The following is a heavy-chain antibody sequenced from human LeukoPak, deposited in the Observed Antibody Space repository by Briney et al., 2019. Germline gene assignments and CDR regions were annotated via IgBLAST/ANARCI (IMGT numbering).Heavy chain of an antibody. V-gene: IGHV3-11*04. D-gene: IGHD6-6*01. Sequence: LSLTCTVSGYSISSGYYMSWIRQAPGKGLEWVSYIDSSGSTNYNADSVRGRFTISRDNAKNSLYLQMNSLRAEDTAVYYCARVSSSSLFDYWGQGTLVTVSS. CDR1: GYSISSGYY. CDR2: IDSSGSTN. CDR3: ARVSSSSLFDY. J-gene: IGHJ4*02.